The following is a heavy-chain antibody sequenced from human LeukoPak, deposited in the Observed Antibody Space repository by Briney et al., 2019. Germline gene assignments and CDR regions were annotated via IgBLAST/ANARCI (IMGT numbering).Heavy chain of an antibody. J-gene: IGHJ5*02. D-gene: IGHD2-21*02. CDR2: VTYAGGAS. CDR1: GFTFSSYA. Sequence: GGSLRLSCAASGFTFSSYAMSWVRQAPGKRLEWVSVTYAGGASWYGDFVEGRFTISRDNSKNTVHLQMSGLRGDDTAIYYCARADSSKWWGLDPWGQGTLVTVAS. CDR3: ARADSSKWWGLDP. V-gene: IGHV3-23*03.